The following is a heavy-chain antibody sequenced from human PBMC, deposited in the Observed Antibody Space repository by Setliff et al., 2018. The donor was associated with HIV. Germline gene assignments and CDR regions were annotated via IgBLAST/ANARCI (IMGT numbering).Heavy chain of an antibody. Sequence: ASVKVSCKASGYTLTDYYLGWVRQAPGQGLEWMGRINPTSGGTDYAQKFEDRVAMTTDTSKSTAYMELNSLRSADTAVYYCARDGDSSGWFLGSYFDFWGQGTLVTVSS. CDR1: GYTLTDYY. D-gene: IGHD6-19*01. J-gene: IGHJ4*02. V-gene: IGHV1-2*06. CDR3: ARDGDSSGWFLGSYFDF. CDR2: INPTSGGT.